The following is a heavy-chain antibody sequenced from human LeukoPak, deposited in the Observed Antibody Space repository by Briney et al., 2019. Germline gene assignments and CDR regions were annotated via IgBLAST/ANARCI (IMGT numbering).Heavy chain of an antibody. Sequence: PGGSLRLSCAASGFTVSSNYMSWVRQAPGKGLEWVSVIYSGGSTYYADSVKGRFTISRDNSKNTLYLQMNSLRAEDTAVCYCARDSFYGSGSYYNEYYYGMDVWGQGTTVTVSS. J-gene: IGHJ6*02. D-gene: IGHD3-10*01. CDR2: IYSGGST. CDR3: ARDSFYGSGSYYNEYYYGMDV. CDR1: GFTVSSNY. V-gene: IGHV3-66*01.